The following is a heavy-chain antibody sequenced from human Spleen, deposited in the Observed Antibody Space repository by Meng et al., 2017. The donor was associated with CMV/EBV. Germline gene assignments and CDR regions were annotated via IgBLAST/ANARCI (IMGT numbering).Heavy chain of an antibody. CDR3: AQKRDAYNR. CDR1: VFSLNSSGVG. Sequence: QFTLKESGPPLVKPPQTLTLTCTFSVFSLNSSGVGVGWIRQPPGKALEWLALIYWDDDNRYSPSLKSRLTITKDTSRNQVVLTMTNMDPVDTATYYCAQKRDAYNRWGQGTLVTVSS. J-gene: IGHJ4*02. CDR2: IYWDDDN. V-gene: IGHV2-5*02. D-gene: IGHD5-24*01.